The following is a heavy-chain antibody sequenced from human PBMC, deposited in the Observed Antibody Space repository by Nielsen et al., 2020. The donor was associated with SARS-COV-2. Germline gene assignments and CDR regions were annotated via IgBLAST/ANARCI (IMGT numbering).Heavy chain of an antibody. Sequence: ASAKASCKASGYTFISNAIDWVRQAPRQGFEWMGWNNTNTGKPAYAPGLTGRFVFSLDSSVTTAYLQISSLKSDDTAVYFCARRYCSGSGCYGWLDPWGQGTLVNVSS. V-gene: IGHV7-4-1*02. D-gene: IGHD2-15*01. CDR3: ARRYCSGSGCYGWLDP. CDR2: NNTNTGKP. CDR1: GYTFISNA. J-gene: IGHJ5*02.